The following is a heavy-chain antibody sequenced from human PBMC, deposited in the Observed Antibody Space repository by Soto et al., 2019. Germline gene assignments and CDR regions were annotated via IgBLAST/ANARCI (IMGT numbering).Heavy chain of an antibody. V-gene: IGHV4-59*01. CDR2: IYYSGST. Sequence: SETLSLTCTVSGGSISSYYWSWIRQPPGKGLEWIGYIYYSGSTNYNPSLKSRVTISVDTSKNQFSLKLSSVTAADTSVYYCARLSSGSYYESRYYYDYMDVWGKGTTVTVSS. CDR3: ARLSSGSYYESRYYYDYMDV. CDR1: GGSISSYY. D-gene: IGHD1-26*01. J-gene: IGHJ6*03.